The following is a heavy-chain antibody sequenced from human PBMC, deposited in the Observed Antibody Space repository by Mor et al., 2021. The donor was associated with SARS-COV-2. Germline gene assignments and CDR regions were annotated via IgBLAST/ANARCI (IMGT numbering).Heavy chain of an antibody. J-gene: IGHJ4*02. CDR3: ARGYGDYLYYFDY. Sequence: WMGWINPNSGGTNYAQKFQGWVTMTRDTSISTAYMELSRLRSDDTAVYYCARGYGDYLYYFDYWGQGT. CDR2: INPNSGGT. V-gene: IGHV1-2*04. D-gene: IGHD4-17*01.